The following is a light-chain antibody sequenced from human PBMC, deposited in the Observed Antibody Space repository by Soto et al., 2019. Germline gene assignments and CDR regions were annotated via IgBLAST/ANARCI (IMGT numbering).Light chain of an antibody. V-gene: IGKV1-39*01. J-gene: IGKJ5*01. CDR1: QSISGF. Sequence: DIQMPKSAASLSASLGDRVTITWGASQSISGFLTWYQQLKGKAPKLLIFAASGLQSGVPSRFSGSGYGTDFNLTISSLQTEDFATYYCQQSYSSPITFGQGTRLEIK. CDR2: AAS. CDR3: QQSYSSPIT.